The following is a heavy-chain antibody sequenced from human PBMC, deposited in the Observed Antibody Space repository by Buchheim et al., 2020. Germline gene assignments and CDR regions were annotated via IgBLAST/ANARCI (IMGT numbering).Heavy chain of an antibody. Sequence: QVQLVESGGGVVQPGRSLRLSCAASGFTFSSYAMHWVRQAPGKGLEWVAVISYDGSNKYYADSVQGRFTISRDNSKNTLYLQMNSLRAEDTATYFCAKDLVATAGLWGQGT. CDR2: ISYDGSNK. CDR3: AKDLVATAGL. D-gene: IGHD6-13*01. CDR1: GFTFSSYA. J-gene: IGHJ4*02. V-gene: IGHV3-30-3*01.